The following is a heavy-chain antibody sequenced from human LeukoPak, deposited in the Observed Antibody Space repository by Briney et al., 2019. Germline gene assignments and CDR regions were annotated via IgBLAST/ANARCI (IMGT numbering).Heavy chain of an antibody. CDR1: GYTFTSYD. CDR2: MNPNSGNT. D-gene: IGHD3-22*01. V-gene: IGHV1-8*01. J-gene: IGHJ4*02. Sequence: GASVKISCKASGYTFTSYDINWVRQATGQGLEWMGWMNPNSGNTGYAQKFQGRVTMTRNTSISTAYMEPSSLRSEDTAVYYCARVLVFYDSSGYRYYFDYWGQGTLVTVSS. CDR3: ARVLVFYDSSGYRYYFDY.